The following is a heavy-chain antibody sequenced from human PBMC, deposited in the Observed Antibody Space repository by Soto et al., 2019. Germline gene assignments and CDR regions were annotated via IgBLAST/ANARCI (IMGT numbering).Heavy chain of an antibody. CDR1: GSIFIGYG. CDR3: ARVGFVGTAFRGFVDY. V-gene: IGHV3-33*01. CDR2: IWHDGSEI. D-gene: IGHD1-7*01. J-gene: IGHJ4*02. Sequence: QVQLEQSGGGVVQPGGSLRLSCVVPGSIFIGYGMHWVRQAPGKGLEWVAVIWHDGSEIYYADSVKGRFTISRDNSKNTLYLKMKSLRAEDRVVFYCARVGFVGTAFRGFVDYGGQGPLFAVSS.